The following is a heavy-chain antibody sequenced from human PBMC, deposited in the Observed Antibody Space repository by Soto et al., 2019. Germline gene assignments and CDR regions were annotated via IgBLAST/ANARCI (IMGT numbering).Heavy chain of an antibody. Sequence: GGSLRLSCAASGFTFSSYSMNWVRQAPGKGLEWVSSISSSSSYIYYADSVKGRFTISRDNAKNSLYLQMNSLRAEDTAVYYCARDRSQLATIDYWGQGTLVTVSS. CDR2: ISSSSSYI. V-gene: IGHV3-21*01. CDR1: GFTFSSYS. J-gene: IGHJ4*02. CDR3: ARDRSQLATIDY. D-gene: IGHD5-12*01.